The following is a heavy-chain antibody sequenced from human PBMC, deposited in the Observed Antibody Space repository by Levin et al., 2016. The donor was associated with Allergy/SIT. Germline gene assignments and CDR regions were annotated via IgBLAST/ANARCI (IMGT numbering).Heavy chain of an antibody. CDR2: ISSSSSYI. J-gene: IGHJ6*02. CDR1: GFTFSSYS. V-gene: IGHV3-21*05. CDR3: ARGGLRFLGYGMDV. D-gene: IGHD3-3*01. Sequence: GESLKISCAASGFTFSSYSMNWVRQAPGKGLEWVSYISSSSSYIYYADSVKGRFTISRDNAKDSLYLQMNSLRAEDTAVYYCARGGLRFLGYGMDVWGQGTTVTVSS.